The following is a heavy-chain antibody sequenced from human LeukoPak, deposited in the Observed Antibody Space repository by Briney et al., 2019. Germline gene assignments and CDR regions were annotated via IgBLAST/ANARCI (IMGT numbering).Heavy chain of an antibody. D-gene: IGHD2-2*02. Sequence: SVKVSCKASGGTFSSYAISWVRQAPGQGLEWMGGIIPIFGTANYAQKFQGRVTITADESTSTAYMELSSLRSEDTAVYYCARDPACSSTSCYTQFDYWGQGTLVTVSS. V-gene: IGHV1-69*13. CDR3: ARDPACSSTSCYTQFDY. CDR1: GGTFSSYA. J-gene: IGHJ4*02. CDR2: IIPIFGTA.